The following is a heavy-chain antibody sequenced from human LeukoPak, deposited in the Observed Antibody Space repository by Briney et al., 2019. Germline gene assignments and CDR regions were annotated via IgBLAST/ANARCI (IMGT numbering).Heavy chain of an antibody. CDR2: IYSTGST. V-gene: IGHV4-4*07. CDR3: AREGYSDTLDYYANFDH. Sequence: SETLSLTCTVSGGSISSYYWNWIRQSAGKGLEWIGRIYSTGSTNYNPSLKSRVTMSVDTSKNQFSLKLNSVTAADTAVYYCAREGYSDTLDYYANFDHWGQGTLSPSPQ. CDR1: GGSISSYY. D-gene: IGHD3-22*01. J-gene: IGHJ4*02.